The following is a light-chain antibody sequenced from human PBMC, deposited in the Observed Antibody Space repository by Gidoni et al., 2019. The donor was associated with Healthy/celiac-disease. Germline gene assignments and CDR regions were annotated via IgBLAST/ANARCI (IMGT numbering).Light chain of an antibody. CDR1: QSVSSN. Sequence: EILMTQSPATLSVSPGERATLSCRASQSVSSNLAWYQQKPGQAPSLLLYGASTRATGIPARFSGSGSGTEFTLTISSLQSEDFAVYYCQQYNNWPRTFXQXTKVEIK. V-gene: IGKV3-15*01. J-gene: IGKJ1*01. CDR2: GAS. CDR3: QQYNNWPRT.